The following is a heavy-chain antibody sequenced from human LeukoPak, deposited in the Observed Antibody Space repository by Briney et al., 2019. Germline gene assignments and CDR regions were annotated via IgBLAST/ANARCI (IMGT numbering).Heavy chain of an antibody. V-gene: IGHV4-59*01. D-gene: IGHD1-14*01. CDR3: ARGPNRYYFDY. CDR1: GGSTSSYY. J-gene: IGHJ4*02. CDR2: IYYSGST. Sequence: SETLSLTCTVSGGSTSSYYWSWIRQPPGKGLEWIGHIYYSGSTNYSPSLKSRVTISVDTSKNQFSLKLTSVTPADTAVYYCARGPNRYYFDYWGQETLVTVSS.